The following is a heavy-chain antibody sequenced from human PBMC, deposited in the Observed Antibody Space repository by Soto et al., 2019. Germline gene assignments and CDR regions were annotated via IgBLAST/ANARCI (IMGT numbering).Heavy chain of an antibody. Sequence: QVQLQESGPGLVKPSQTLSLTCTVSGGSIYTGGFYWSWIRQLQGKGLEWLGYIYYTGSTQYTPSLKSRLTISTATSDNQFSLRLTSVTAADTAVYYCATSLVTSRTRVDYWGQGTLVTVSS. CDR1: GGSIYTGGFY. J-gene: IGHJ4*02. D-gene: IGHD1-26*01. V-gene: IGHV4-31*03. CDR2: IYYTGST. CDR3: ATSLVTSRTRVDY.